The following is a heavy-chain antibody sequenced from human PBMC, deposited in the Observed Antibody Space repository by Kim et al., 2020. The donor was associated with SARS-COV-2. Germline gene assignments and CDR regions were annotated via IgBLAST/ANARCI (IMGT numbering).Heavy chain of an antibody. J-gene: IGHJ3*02. V-gene: IGHV4-61*02. Sequence: SETLSLTCTVSGVSINSGSVYWSWIRQPAGKGLEWIGRIHITGSTMYNPSLNSRFTISIDTSKNQFSLKLGSVTAADTAVYYCARDQTYGSGSYRAFDIWGQGTMVTVSS. CDR3: ARDQTYGSGSYRAFDI. CDR2: IHITGST. D-gene: IGHD3-10*01. CDR1: GVSINSGSVY.